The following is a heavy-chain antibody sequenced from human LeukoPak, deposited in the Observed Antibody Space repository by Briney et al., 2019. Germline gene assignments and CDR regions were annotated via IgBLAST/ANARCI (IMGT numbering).Heavy chain of an antibody. Sequence: SQTLSLTCAVSGDTFSSNNGTWIRHTQAPARGLEWQVRTYYRCKWYNDYAESMEGRMTISQDTSKNQYSLHLNSVTPGDTAVYYCARDLGTTGWHTFDDWGQGTLVTVSS. CDR2: TYYRCKWYN. V-gene: IGHV6-1*01. J-gene: IGHJ4*02. CDR1: GDTFSSNNGT. CDR3: ARDLGTTGWHTFDD. D-gene: IGHD6-19*01.